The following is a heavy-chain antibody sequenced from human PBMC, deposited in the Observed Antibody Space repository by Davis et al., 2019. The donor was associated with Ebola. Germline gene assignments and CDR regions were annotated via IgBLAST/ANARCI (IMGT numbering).Heavy chain of an antibody. V-gene: IGHV1-18*01. CDR2: ISGYNGNT. J-gene: IGHJ4*02. CDR3: ASRRLHTSMVNPLDY. CDR1: GYTFTSYD. D-gene: IGHD5-18*01. Sequence: ASVKVSCKASGYTFTSYDINWVRQATGQGLEWMGWISGYNGNTNYVENLQGRVTMTTDTSTSTAYMELSGLRSDDTAVYYCASRRLHTSMVNPLDYWGQGTLVIVSS.